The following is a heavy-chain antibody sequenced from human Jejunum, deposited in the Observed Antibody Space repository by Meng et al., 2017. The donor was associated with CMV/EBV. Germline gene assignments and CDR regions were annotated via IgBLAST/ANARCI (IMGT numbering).Heavy chain of an antibody. D-gene: IGHD3-10*01. Sequence: ASGFTFSSYGMSWVRQAPGKGLEWVSGISDTGGSTYYADSVKGRFTISRDNSKNTLYLQMNSLRAEDTAVYYCAKDRLTIAFLDYWGQGTQVTVSS. CDR1: GFTFSSYG. J-gene: IGHJ4*02. CDR3: AKDRLTIAFLDY. CDR2: ISDTGGST. V-gene: IGHV3-23*01.